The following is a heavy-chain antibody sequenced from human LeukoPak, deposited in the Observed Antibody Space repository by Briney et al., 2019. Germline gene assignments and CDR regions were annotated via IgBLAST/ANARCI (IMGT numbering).Heavy chain of an antibody. J-gene: IGHJ4*02. CDR2: ISSSSSYI. CDR3: ARDLKITMVRGVMGY. CDR1: GFTXXXXS. D-gene: IGHD3-10*01. V-gene: IGHV3-21*01. Sequence: RLSXXXXGFTXXXXSMXXXXXXXXXXXXXVXXISSSSSYIYYADSVKGRFTISRDNAKNSLYLQMNSLRAEDTAVYYCARDLKITMVRGVMGYWGQGTLVTVSS.